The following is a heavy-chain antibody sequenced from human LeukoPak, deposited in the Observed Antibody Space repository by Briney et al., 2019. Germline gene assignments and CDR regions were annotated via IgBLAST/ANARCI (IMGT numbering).Heavy chain of an antibody. J-gene: IGHJ3*02. Sequence: GGSLRLSCAAPGFTFDEYAMNWVRQAPGKGLEWVSLISGDGGVTYYADSVKGRFTISRDNSKNSVYLQMNSLRPEDTALYYCAKSVSPPDAADIWGQGTMVTVSS. CDR2: ISGDGGVT. CDR3: AKSVSPPDAADI. CDR1: GFTFDEYA. V-gene: IGHV3-43*02.